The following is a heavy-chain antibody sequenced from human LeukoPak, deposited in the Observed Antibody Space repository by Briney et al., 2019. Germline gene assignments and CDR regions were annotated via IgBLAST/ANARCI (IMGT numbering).Heavy chain of an antibody. Sequence: SETLSLTCTVSGGSISSYYWSWIRQPPGKGLEWIGYIYYSGSTNYNPSLKSRVTVSVDTSKNQFSLKLSSVTAADTAVYYCARQMDTAMVTGHYYYYMDVWGKGTTVTVSS. J-gene: IGHJ6*03. CDR2: IYYSGST. CDR1: GGSISSYY. V-gene: IGHV4-59*08. D-gene: IGHD5-18*01. CDR3: ARQMDTAMVTGHYYYYMDV.